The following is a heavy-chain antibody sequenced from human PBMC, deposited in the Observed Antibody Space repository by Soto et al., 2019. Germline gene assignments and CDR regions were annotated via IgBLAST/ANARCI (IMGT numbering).Heavy chain of an antibody. D-gene: IGHD2-8*02. CDR3: ARGDYGTGGYPFPYFDY. Sequence: HEHLVQSGAEVKRPGASLKVSCKASGYSFTGYYIHWVRQAPGQGLEWMGWINPDSGATNYAQNFQGRVTLTSYTSISTASMDLTSLTSDDTAVYYCARGDYGTGGYPFPYFDYWGQGXLVIVSS. CDR1: GYSFTGYY. CDR2: INPDSGAT. J-gene: IGHJ4*02. V-gene: IGHV1-2*02.